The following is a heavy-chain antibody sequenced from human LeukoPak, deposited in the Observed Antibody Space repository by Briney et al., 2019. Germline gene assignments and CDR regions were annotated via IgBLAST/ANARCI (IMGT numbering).Heavy chain of an antibody. CDR2: IYHSGST. CDR1: GYSISSGYY. J-gene: IGHJ3*02. Sequence: SETLSLTCAVSGYSISSGYYWGWIRQPPGQGLEWIGSIYHSGSTYYNPSLNSRVTISVDTSKTQFSLELSSVTAADTAVYYCATPYCSSTSCYDAFDIWGQGTMVTVSS. V-gene: IGHV4-38-2*01. D-gene: IGHD2-2*01. CDR3: ATPYCSSTSCYDAFDI.